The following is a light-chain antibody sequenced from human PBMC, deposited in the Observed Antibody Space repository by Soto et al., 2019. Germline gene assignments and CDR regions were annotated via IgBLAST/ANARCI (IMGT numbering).Light chain of an antibody. Sequence: EIVMTQSPATLSVSPVERATLSCRASQSVSSNLAWYQQKPGQAPRLLIYRASSRATGIPARFSGSGSGTDFTLTISSLEPEDFAIYYCQQRSNWPLTFGGGTKVDI. V-gene: IGKV3-11*01. CDR2: RAS. CDR3: QQRSNWPLT. CDR1: QSVSSN. J-gene: IGKJ4*01.